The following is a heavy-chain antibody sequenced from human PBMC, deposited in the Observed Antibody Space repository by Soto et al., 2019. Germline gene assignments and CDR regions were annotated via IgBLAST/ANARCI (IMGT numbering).Heavy chain of an antibody. Sequence: SETLSLTCTVSGGSISSYYWSWIRQPPGKGLEWIGYIYYSGSTNYNPSLKSRVTISVDTSKNQFSLKLSSVTAADTAVYHCARDLDCSSSSQCYYGMDVWGQGTTVTVSS. CDR2: IYYSGST. CDR1: GGSISSYY. J-gene: IGHJ6*02. D-gene: IGHD6-6*01. V-gene: IGHV4-59*12. CDR3: ARDLDCSSSSQCYYGMDV.